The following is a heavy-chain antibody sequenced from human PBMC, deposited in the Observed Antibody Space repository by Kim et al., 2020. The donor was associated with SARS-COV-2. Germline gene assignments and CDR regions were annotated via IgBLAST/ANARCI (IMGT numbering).Heavy chain of an antibody. J-gene: IGHJ6*02. CDR3: ARHYCSSTSCYILLDYYGMDV. Sequence: GGSLRLSCAVSGFSFSTYRMSWVRQAPGKCLEWVANIKQDGGEQYYVDSVKGRFTISRDNAKNSLYLQMNSLRAEDTAVYYCARHYCSSTSCYILLDYYGMDVWGQGTTVTVSS. CDR1: GFSFSTYR. CDR2: IKQDGGEQ. V-gene: IGHV3-7*01. D-gene: IGHD2-2*02.